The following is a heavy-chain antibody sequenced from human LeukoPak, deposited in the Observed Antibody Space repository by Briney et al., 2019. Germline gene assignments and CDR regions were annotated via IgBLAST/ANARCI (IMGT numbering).Heavy chain of an antibody. CDR2: IKPNSGGT. CDR3: ASVTLSAYDGDY. V-gene: IGHV1-2*02. J-gene: IGHJ4*02. D-gene: IGHD5-12*01. Sequence: GASVKVSCKASGYTFTGHYMHWVRQAPGQGLEWMGWIKPNSGGTSHAQKFQGRVTMTRDTSISTAYMELRRLTSDDTAVYYCASVTLSAYDGDYRGQGTLVTVSS. CDR1: GYTFTGHY.